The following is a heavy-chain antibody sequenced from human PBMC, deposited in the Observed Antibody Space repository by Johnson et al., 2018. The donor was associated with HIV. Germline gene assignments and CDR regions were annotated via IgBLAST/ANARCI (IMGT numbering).Heavy chain of an antibody. V-gene: IGHV3-66*01. CDR2: IYSGGSS. J-gene: IGHJ3*02. CDR1: DFTVGSIY. Sequence: VQLVESGGGLVQPGGSLRLSCAASDFTVGSIYMSWVRQAPGKGLEWVSLIYSGGSSYYADSVKGRFTISRDNSKNTLYLHMSSLRLEDTAVYYCAKGQVARGAFDIWGQGTTVTVSS. CDR3: AKGQVARGAFDI.